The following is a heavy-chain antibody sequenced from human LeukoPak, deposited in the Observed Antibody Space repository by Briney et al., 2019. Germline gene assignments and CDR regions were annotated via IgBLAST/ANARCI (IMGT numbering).Heavy chain of an antibody. CDR2: IYYSGST. CDR3: VISSSFYTYDY. D-gene: IGHD3-22*01. V-gene: IGHV4-31*03. CDR1: GGSISSGGYY. Sequence: SQTLSLTCTVSGGSISSGGYYWSWIRQHPGKGLEWIGYIYYSGSTYYNPSLKSRVTISVDTSKNQFSLKLNSVTAADTAVYYCVISSSFYTYDYWGQGTLVTVSS. J-gene: IGHJ4*02.